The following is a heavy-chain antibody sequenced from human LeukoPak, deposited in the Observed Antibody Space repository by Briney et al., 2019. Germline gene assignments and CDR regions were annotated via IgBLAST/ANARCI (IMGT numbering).Heavy chain of an antibody. CDR2: INPNSGGT. Sequence: ASVKVSCKASGYTFTGYYMHWVRQAPGQGLEWMGWINPNSGGTYYAQKFQGRVTMTSDTSISTAYMELSRLRSDNTAVYYCARGLYGGTSATFDYWGQGPLVTVSS. CDR3: ARGLYGGTSATFDY. V-gene: IGHV1-2*02. J-gene: IGHJ4*02. CDR1: GYTFTGYY. D-gene: IGHD4-23*01.